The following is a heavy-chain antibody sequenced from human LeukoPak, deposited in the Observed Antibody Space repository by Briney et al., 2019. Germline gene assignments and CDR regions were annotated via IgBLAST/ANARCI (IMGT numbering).Heavy chain of an antibody. V-gene: IGHV3-21*01. Sequence: GGSLRLSCAASGFTFSSYSMNWVRQAPGKGLEWVSAISGSGGSTYYADSVKGRFTISRDNAKNSLYLQMNSLRAEDTAVYCCARDKGTYYYDSSGYHLDYWGQGTLVTVSS. CDR3: ARDKGTYYYDSSGYHLDY. CDR1: GFTFSSYS. D-gene: IGHD3-22*01. J-gene: IGHJ4*02. CDR2: ISGSGGST.